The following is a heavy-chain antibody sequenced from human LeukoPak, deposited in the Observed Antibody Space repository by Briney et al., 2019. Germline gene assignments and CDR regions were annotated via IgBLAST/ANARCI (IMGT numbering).Heavy chain of an antibody. J-gene: IGHJ6*03. CDR3: ARGKVPAGLPYYYMDV. D-gene: IGHD2-2*01. CDR1: GGSISSSSYY. CDR2: IYYSGST. V-gene: IGHV4-39*07. Sequence: PSETLSLTCTVSGGSISSSSYYWGWIRQPPGKGLEWIGSIYYSGSTYYNPSLKSRVTISVDTSKNQFSLKLSSVTAADTAVYYCARGKVPAGLPYYYMDVWGKGTTVTVSS.